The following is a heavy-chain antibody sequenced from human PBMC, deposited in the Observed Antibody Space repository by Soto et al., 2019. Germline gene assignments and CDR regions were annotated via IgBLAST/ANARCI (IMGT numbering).Heavy chain of an antibody. J-gene: IGHJ4*02. CDR3: ARDLRLCYDFWSGYYDSSGYYFDY. D-gene: IGHD3-3*01. CDR2: INPNSGGT. Sequence: ASVKVSCKASGYTFTGYYMHWVRQAPGQGLEWMGWINPNSGGTNYAQKFQGRVTMTRDTSISTAYMELSRLRSDDTAVYYCARDLRLCYDFWSGYYDSSGYYFDYWGQGTLVTVSS. V-gene: IGHV1-2*02. CDR1: GYTFTGYY.